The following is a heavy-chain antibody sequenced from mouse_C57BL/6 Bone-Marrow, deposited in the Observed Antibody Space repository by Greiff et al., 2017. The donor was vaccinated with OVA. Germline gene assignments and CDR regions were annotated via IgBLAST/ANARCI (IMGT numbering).Heavy chain of an antibody. Sequence: EVQGVESGGGLVKPGGSLKLSCAASGFTFSSYAMSWVRQTPEKRLEWVATISDGGSYTYYPDNVKGRFTISRDNAKNNLYLQMSHLKSEDTAMYYCARDLYYVNYGHFDYWGQGTTLTVSS. J-gene: IGHJ2*01. CDR3: ARDLYYVNYGHFDY. V-gene: IGHV5-4*01. D-gene: IGHD2-1*01. CDR2: ISDGGSYT. CDR1: GFTFSSYA.